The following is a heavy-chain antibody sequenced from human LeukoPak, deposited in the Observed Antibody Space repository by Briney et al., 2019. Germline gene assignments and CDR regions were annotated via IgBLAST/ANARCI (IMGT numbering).Heavy chain of an antibody. D-gene: IGHD6-19*01. Sequence: GGSLSLSCAASGFTFCSYAMSWVRQAPGEGREWVSTNWGSGDSTYYADSVKGRFTISRDNSKNTLYLQMNSLRAEDTAVYYCAKDIRSSGWSKYSDYWGQGTLVTVSS. CDR3: AKDIRSSGWSKYSDY. CDR1: GFTFCSYA. J-gene: IGHJ4*02. CDR2: NWGSGDST. V-gene: IGHV3-23*01.